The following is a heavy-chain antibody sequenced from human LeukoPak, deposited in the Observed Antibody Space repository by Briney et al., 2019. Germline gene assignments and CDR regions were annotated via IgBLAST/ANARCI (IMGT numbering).Heavy chain of an antibody. Sequence: PWETLSLTCTVSGGSISSYYWSWIRQPTGKGLEWIGYIYYSGSTYYNPSLKSRVTISVDTSKNQFSLKLSSVTAADTAVYYCARLSSWMQPKYYFDYWGQGTWSPSPQ. CDR3: ARLSSWMQPKYYFDY. D-gene: IGHD3-10*02. CDR1: GGSISSYY. V-gene: IGHV4-59*04. J-gene: IGHJ4*02. CDR2: IYYSGST.